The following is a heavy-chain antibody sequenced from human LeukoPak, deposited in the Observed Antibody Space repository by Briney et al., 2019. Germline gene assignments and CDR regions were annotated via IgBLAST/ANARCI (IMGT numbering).Heavy chain of an antibody. CDR1: GDSISSSY. V-gene: IGHV4-59*01. Sequence: PSETLSLTCTVSGDSISSSYWSWIRQPPGKGLEWIGYICYSGSTNSHPSLKSRVTISVDTSKSQFSLKLTSVTAADTAVYYCARGYSGDFDYWGQGTLVTVSS. J-gene: IGHJ4*02. CDR2: ICYSGST. CDR3: ARGYSGDFDY. D-gene: IGHD2-15*01.